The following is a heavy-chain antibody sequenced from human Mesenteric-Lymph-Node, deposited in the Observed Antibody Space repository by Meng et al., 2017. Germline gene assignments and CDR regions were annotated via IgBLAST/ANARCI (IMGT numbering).Heavy chain of an antibody. J-gene: IGHJ4*02. Sequence: QVQLVQSGAEVKKPGASVKVSCKASGYTFTNYAIQWVRQAPGQRLEWMGWINSGNGKTKYSEKFQGRVTITRDTSATTAYMELSSLRSEDMAVYCCARGLWEQSRYYFDSWGQGTLVTVSS. D-gene: IGHD1-26*01. CDR2: INSGNGKT. CDR3: ARGLWEQSRYYFDS. CDR1: GYTFTNYA. V-gene: IGHV1-3*01.